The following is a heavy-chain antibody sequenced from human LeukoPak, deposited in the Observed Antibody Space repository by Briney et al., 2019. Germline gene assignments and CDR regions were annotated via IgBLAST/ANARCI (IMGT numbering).Heavy chain of an antibody. V-gene: IGHV1-46*01. CDR1: GYTFTMYY. Sequence: ASVKVSCKASGYTFTMYYMHWVRQAPGQGLEWMGVINPSGGSASYAQIFQGRVTLTSDTSTSTVYMELSSLRSEDTAVYYCARAGYCSGGSCYGFDYWGQGTLVTVSS. J-gene: IGHJ4*02. D-gene: IGHD2-15*01. CDR2: INPSGGSA. CDR3: ARAGYCSGGSCYGFDY.